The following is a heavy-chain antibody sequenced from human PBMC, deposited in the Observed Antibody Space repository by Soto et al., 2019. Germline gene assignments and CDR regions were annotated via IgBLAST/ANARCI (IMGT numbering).Heavy chain of an antibody. J-gene: IGHJ5*02. V-gene: IGHV1-18*01. CDR1: GYTFTSYG. CDR2: ISAYNGNT. CDR3: ARDLGYGDYVDWFDP. Sequence: ASVKVSCKASGYTFTSYGISWVRQAPGQGLEWMGWISAYNGNTNYAQKLQGRVTMTTDTSTSTAYMELRSLRSDDTAVYYCARDLGYGDYVDWFDPWGQGTLVTVS. D-gene: IGHD4-17*01.